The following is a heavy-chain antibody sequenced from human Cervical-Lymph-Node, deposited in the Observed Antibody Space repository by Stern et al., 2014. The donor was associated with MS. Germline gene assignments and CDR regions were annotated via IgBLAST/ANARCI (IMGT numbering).Heavy chain of an antibody. J-gene: IGHJ4*02. V-gene: IGHV5-51*01. CDR2: MYPDDSDT. Sequence: EVQLVQSGAEVKKPGESLKISCKGFGYRFTSYWIGWVRQMPGKGLEWMGTMYPDDSDTRYSPSFQGQVTISADKSISTAYLQLSSLKAADTAMYYCARSLGGSSPIIHWGQGTLVTVSS. CDR3: ARSLGGSSPIIH. CDR1: GYRFTSYW. D-gene: IGHD6-6*01.